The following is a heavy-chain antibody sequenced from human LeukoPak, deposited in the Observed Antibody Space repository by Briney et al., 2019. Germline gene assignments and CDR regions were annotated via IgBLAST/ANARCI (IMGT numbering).Heavy chain of an antibody. Sequence: GGSLRLSCAASGFTFSSYAMHWVRQAPGKGLEWVAVISYDGSNKYYADSVKGRFTISRDNSRNTLYLQMNSLGAEDTAVYYCARDREAWGQGTLVTVSS. CDR3: ARDREA. CDR1: GFTFSSYA. CDR2: ISYDGSNK. J-gene: IGHJ5*02. V-gene: IGHV3-30-3*01. D-gene: IGHD1-26*01.